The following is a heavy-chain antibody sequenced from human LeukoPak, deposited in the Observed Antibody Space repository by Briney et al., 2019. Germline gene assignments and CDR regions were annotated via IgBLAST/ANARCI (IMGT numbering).Heavy chain of an antibody. J-gene: IGHJ4*02. V-gene: IGHV3-53*01. Sequence: GGSLRLSCAASGFTFSNYGMHWVRQAPGKGLEWVSVIYSGDSTYHADSVKGRFTISRGNSKNTLFLQMNTLSAEDTAVYYCARLVGITYFDYWGQGTLVTVSS. CDR2: IYSGDST. D-gene: IGHD2-15*01. CDR1: GFTFSNYG. CDR3: ARLVGITYFDY.